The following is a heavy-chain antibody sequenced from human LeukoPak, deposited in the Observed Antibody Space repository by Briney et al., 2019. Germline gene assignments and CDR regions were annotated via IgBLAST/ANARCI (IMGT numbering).Heavy chain of an antibody. CDR2: ISWNSGSI. CDR1: GFTFDDYA. J-gene: IGHJ4*02. Sequence: PGGSLRLSCAASGFTFDDYAMHWVRQAPGKGLEWASGISWNSGSIGYADSVKGRFTISRDNAKNSLYLQMNSLRAEDTALYYCAKGAIAVAGIYVDYWGQGTLVTVSS. CDR3: AKGAIAVAGIYVDY. D-gene: IGHD6-19*01. V-gene: IGHV3-9*01.